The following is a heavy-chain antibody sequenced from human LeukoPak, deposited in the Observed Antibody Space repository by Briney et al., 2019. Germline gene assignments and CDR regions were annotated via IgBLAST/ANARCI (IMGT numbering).Heavy chain of an antibody. J-gene: IGHJ4*02. D-gene: IGHD6-13*01. CDR3: ASRDSSSSIDY. Sequence: SETLSLTCSVSGGSINSPSYYWGWIRQPPGKGLEWIGSIYYSGSTYYNSSLKSRVTISVDMSKNQFSLKLTSVTAADTAVYYCASRDSSSSIDYWGQGTLVTVSS. CDR1: GGSINSPSYY. V-gene: IGHV4-39*01. CDR2: IYYSGST.